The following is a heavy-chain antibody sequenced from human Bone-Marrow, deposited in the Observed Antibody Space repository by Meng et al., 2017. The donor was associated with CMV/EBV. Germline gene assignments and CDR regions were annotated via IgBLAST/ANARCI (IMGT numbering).Heavy chain of an antibody. CDR2: VYYSGST. D-gene: IGHD6-6*01. CDR3: ARGEQLVNSVYYYYYGMDV. V-gene: IGHV4-39*07. CDR1: GASVSSSSYY. J-gene: IGHJ6*02. Sequence: SETLSLTCTVSGASVSSSSYYWGWIRQPPGKGLEWIGSVYYSGSTYYNPSLKSRVTISVDTSKNQFSLKLSSVTAADTAVYYCARGEQLVNSVYYYYYGMDVWGQGTTVTVSS.